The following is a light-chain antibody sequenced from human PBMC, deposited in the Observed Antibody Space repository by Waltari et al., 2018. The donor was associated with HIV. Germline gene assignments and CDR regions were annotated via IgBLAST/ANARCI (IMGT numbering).Light chain of an antibody. CDR1: QAIGNS. CDR3: QQYYDSLMYT. V-gene: IGKV1-NL1*01. Sequence: DIQMTQSPSSLSASVGDRVTITCRASQAIGNSLAWYQQNPGKAPKLLLYGASRLQTGVPSRFSGSGSGTDFALPISRLQPEDFATYDCQQYYDSLMYTFGQGTKLEIK. J-gene: IGKJ2*01. CDR2: GAS.